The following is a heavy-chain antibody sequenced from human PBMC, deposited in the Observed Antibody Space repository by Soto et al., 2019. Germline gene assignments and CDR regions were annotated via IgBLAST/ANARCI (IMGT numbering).Heavy chain of an antibody. V-gene: IGHV3-48*03. CDR1: GFTLSSYE. D-gene: IGHD4-17*01. CDR2: ISSSGSTI. Sequence: SLRLSCSPSGFTLSSYERNWLRQGTGKGLEWVSYISSSGSTIYYADSVKGRFTISRDNAKNSLYLQMNSLRAEDTAVYYCATLPDSGGAFDIWGQGTMVTVSS. CDR3: ATLPDSGGAFDI. J-gene: IGHJ3*02.